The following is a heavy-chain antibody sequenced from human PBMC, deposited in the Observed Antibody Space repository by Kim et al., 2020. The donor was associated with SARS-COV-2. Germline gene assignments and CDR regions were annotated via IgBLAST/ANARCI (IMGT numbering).Heavy chain of an antibody. J-gene: IGHJ3*02. D-gene: IGHD4-17*01. CDR3: AKDGESYGGNSGAFDI. CDR1: GFTFSSYA. V-gene: IGHV3-33*06. Sequence: GGSLRLSCAASGFTFSSYAMHWVRQAPGKGLEWVAVIWYDGSNKYYADSVKGRFTISRDNSKNTLYLQMNSLRAEDTAVYYCAKDGESYGGNSGAFDIWGQGTMVTVSS. CDR2: IWYDGSNK.